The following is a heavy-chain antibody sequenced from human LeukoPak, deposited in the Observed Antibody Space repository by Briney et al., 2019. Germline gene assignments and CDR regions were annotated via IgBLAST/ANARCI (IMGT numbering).Heavy chain of an antibody. D-gene: IGHD2-2*01. J-gene: IGHJ6*02. V-gene: IGHV4-34*01. CDR2: INHSGST. Sequence: SETPSLTCAVYGGSFSGYYWSWIRQPPGKGLEWIGEINHSGSTNYNPSLKSRVTIPVDTSKNQFSLKLSSVTAADTAVYYCARDGSTSPYYYYYYGMDVWGQGTTVTVSS. CDR1: GGSFSGYY. CDR3: ARDGSTSPYYYYYYGMDV.